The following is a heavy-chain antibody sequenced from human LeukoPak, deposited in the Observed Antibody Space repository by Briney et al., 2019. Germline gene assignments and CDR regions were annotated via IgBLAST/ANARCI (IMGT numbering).Heavy chain of an antibody. Sequence: ASVKVSCKASGYTFTTYYMHWVRQAPGQGLEWMGWINPNSGGTNYAQKFQGRVTMTRDTSISTAYMELSRLRSDDTAVYYCARDQITIPDYYYYGMDVWGQGTTVTVSS. D-gene: IGHD3-3*01. CDR2: INPNSGGT. J-gene: IGHJ6*02. CDR3: ARDQITIPDYYYYGMDV. V-gene: IGHV1-2*02. CDR1: GYTFTTYY.